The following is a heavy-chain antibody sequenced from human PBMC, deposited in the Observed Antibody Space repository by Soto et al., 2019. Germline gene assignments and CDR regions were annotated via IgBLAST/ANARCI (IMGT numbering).Heavy chain of an antibody. CDR2: IDPSGSYT. J-gene: IGHJ6*02. D-gene: IGHD2-15*01. CDR3: TVVVAAPPYYYYYVMDF. V-gene: IGHV5-10-1*01. CDR1: GYSFTTYW. Sequence: GESLKISCRGSGYSFTTYWINWVRQMPGKGLEWMGNIDPSGSYTNYSPSFQGHVTISRDDSKSIAYLQMNSLKTEETAVYYCTVVVAAPPYYYYYVMDFWGQGTTVTVSS.